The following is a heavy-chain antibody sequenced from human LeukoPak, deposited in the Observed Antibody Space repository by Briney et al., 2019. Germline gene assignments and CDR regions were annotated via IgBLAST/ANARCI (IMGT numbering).Heavy chain of an antibody. V-gene: IGHV3-73*01. CDR3: TRRGYSDYYDSSGYRSVRSYYFDY. CDR2: ISSKANSYAT. CDR1: GFTFSGSA. J-gene: IGHJ4*02. Sequence: GGSLRLSCAASGFTFSGSAMHWVRQASGKGLEWVGRISSKANSYATAYAASVKGRFTISRDDSKNTAYLQMNSLKTEDTAVYYCTRRGYSDYYDSSGYRSVRSYYFDYWGQGTLVTVSS. D-gene: IGHD3-22*01.